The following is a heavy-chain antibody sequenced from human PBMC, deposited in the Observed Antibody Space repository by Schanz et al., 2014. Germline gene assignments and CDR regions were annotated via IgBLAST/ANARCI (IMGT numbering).Heavy chain of an antibody. D-gene: IGHD6-13*01. CDR1: GFSFRKSA. V-gene: IGHV3-11*05. CDR2: ISSSGSYT. CDR3: ARLDSSSWYPRY. J-gene: IGHJ4*02. Sequence: VHLEESGGGLVQPGGSLRLSCAASGFSFRKSAMSWIRQAPGKGLEWVSYISSSGSYTNYADSVKGRFTTSRDNGKKSMYLQMNSLRAEDTAVYYCARLDSSSWYPRYWGQGTLVTVSS.